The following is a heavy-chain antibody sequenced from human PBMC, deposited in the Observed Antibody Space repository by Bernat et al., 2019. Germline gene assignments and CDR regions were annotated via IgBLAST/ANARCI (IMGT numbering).Heavy chain of an antibody. V-gene: IGHV3-23*04. CDR2: ISAGGGST. Sequence: EVQLVESGGGLAQPGGSLRLSCAASGFTFSSYAMSWVRQAPGKGLEWVSAISAGGGSTYHADSVKGRFTISRDNSKNTLFLQMNSLRAEDTALYYCAKVYSSSSYVPDYWGQGTLVTVSS. CDR3: AKVYSSSSYVPDY. CDR1: GFTFSSYA. J-gene: IGHJ4*02. D-gene: IGHD6-13*01.